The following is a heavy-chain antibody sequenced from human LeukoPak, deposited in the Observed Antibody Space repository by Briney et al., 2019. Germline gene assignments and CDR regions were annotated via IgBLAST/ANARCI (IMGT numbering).Heavy chain of an antibody. CDR2: ISYDGSNK. V-gene: IGHV3-30*03. J-gene: IGHJ4*02. D-gene: IGHD6-13*01. CDR3: ARRPGGRFSNSWYLDY. CDR1: GFTFSSYD. Sequence: GRSLRLSCAASGFTFSSYDMHWVRQAPGKGLEWVAVISYDGSNKYYADSVRGRFTVSRDNSKNTLYLQMNSLRAEDTAVYYCARRPGGRFSNSWYLDYWGQGTLVTVSS.